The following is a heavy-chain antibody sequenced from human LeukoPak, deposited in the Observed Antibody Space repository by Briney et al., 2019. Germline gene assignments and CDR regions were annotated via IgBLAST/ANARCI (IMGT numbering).Heavy chain of an antibody. Sequence: PGGSLRLSCAASGFTFSSYGMSWVRQAPGKGLEWVSAISGSGGSTYYADSVRGLFTISRDNSKNTLYLQMNSLRAEDTAVYYCAKGPNYDYVWGSYRSPLDYMDVWGKGTTVTISS. CDR1: GFTFSSYG. CDR3: AKGPNYDYVWGSYRSPLDYMDV. V-gene: IGHV3-23*01. D-gene: IGHD3-16*02. CDR2: ISGSGGST. J-gene: IGHJ6*03.